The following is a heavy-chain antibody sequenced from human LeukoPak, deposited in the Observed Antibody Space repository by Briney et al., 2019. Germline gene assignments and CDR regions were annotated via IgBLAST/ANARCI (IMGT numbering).Heavy chain of an antibody. D-gene: IGHD6-19*01. J-gene: IGHJ6*02. CDR1: GGTFSSYA. CDR3: ARDRSSGGPYYYYGMDV. CDR2: IFPIFGIA. Sequence: SVKVSCKASGGTFSSYAISWVRQAPGQGLEWMGRIFPIFGIANYAQKFQGRVTITADKSTSTAYMELSSLRSEDTAVYYCARDRSSGGPYYYYGMDVWGQGTTVTVSS. V-gene: IGHV1-69*04.